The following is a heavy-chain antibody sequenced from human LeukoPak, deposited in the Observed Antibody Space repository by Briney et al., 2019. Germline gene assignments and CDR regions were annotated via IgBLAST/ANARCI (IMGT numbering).Heavy chain of an antibody. J-gene: IGHJ3*02. D-gene: IGHD6-13*01. CDR2: IGTAGDT. CDR1: GFTFNRYD. CDR3: VRGGGGNSWFRAFDI. Sequence: GGSLRLSCAASGFTFNRYDMHWVRQAAGKGLEWVSVIGTAGDTYYPDSVKGRFTGSREDAKNSLYLQMNSLRAGDTAVYYCVRGGGGNSWFRAFDIWGQGTMVTVSS. V-gene: IGHV3-13*01.